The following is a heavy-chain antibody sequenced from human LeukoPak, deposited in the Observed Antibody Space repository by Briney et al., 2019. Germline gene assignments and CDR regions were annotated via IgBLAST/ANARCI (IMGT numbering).Heavy chain of an antibody. J-gene: IGHJ4*02. CDR3: ARIVRGWIDY. V-gene: IGHV4-39*07. CDR1: GGSISSSTYY. CDR2: IYYSGST. Sequence: SETLSLTCTVSGGSISSSTYYWGWIRQPPGKGLEWIGSIYYSGSTNYSPSLNNRITISRDTSKNQFSLKLSSVTAADTAMYYCARIVRGWIDYWGQGTLVTVSS. D-gene: IGHD1-26*01.